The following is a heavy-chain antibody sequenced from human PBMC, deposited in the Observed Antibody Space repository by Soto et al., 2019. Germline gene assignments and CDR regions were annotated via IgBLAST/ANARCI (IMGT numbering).Heavy chain of an antibody. J-gene: IGHJ6*02. Sequence: PGEALKISCKGSGYSFTSYWISWVRQMPGKGLEWMGRIDPSDSYTNYSPSFQGHVTISADKSISTAYLQWSSLKASDTAMYYCARQGANSYGFEAVDYYYYYGMDVWGQGTTVTVSS. CDR3: ARQGANSYGFEAVDYYYYYGMDV. V-gene: IGHV5-10-1*01. CDR1: GYSFTSYW. CDR2: IDPSDSYT. D-gene: IGHD5-18*01.